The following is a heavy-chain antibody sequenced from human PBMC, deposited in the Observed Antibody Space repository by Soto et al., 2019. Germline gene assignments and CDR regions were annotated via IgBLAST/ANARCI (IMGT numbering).Heavy chain of an antibody. Sequence: SETLSLTCTVSGGSMSSHYWTWLRQPPGKGLEWIGYISYSGSTYYNPSLKSRITISADTSRNQFSLKLSSVIAADTAVYYCARADPDASVGYWGQGTLVTVSS. CDR3: ARADPDASVGY. D-gene: IGHD3-16*01. CDR1: GGSMSSHY. CDR2: ISYSGST. V-gene: IGHV4-59*11. J-gene: IGHJ4*02.